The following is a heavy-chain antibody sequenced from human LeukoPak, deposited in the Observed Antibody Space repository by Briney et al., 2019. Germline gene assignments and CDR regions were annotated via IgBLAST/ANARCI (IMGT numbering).Heavy chain of an antibody. D-gene: IGHD1-26*01. Sequence: GGSLRLSCAASGFTFTSYGMHWVRQAPGKGLEWVAVISYDGSNKYYADSVKGRITISRDNSKNTLYLQMNSLRAEDTAVYYCAKGPRSGSYSNAFDIWGQGTMVTVSS. J-gene: IGHJ3*02. CDR2: ISYDGSNK. CDR3: AKGPRSGSYSNAFDI. CDR1: GFTFTSYG. V-gene: IGHV3-30*18.